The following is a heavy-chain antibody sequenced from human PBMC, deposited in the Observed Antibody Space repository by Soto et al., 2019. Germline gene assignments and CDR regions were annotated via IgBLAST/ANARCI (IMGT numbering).Heavy chain of an antibody. Sequence: QGQLVQSGAEVKKPGASVKVSCGTSGFSFTSYSFHWVRQAPAQGLQWMGCITAGRGKTKYSQQFQGRVTFTWDTSANTVYMELSRLTSEDTSVFYCARWIDNGYFVYWGQGTLVTVSA. J-gene: IGHJ4*02. V-gene: IGHV1-3*01. CDR3: ARWIDNGYFVY. CDR2: ITAGRGKT. CDR1: GFSFTSYS. D-gene: IGHD4-17*01.